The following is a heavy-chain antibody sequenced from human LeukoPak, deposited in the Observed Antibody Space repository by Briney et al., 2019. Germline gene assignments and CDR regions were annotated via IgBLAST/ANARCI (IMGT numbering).Heavy chain of an antibody. CDR2: ISSSSSYI. CDR3: ASVGDSSGWKYFQH. V-gene: IGHV3-21*01. CDR1: GFTFSIFA. J-gene: IGHJ1*01. D-gene: IGHD6-19*01. Sequence: GGSLRLSCAASGFTFSIFAMSWVRQAPGKGLEWVSSISSSSSYIYYADSVKGRFTISRDNAKNSLYLQMNSLRAEDTAVYYCASVGDSSGWKYFQHWGQGTLVTVSS.